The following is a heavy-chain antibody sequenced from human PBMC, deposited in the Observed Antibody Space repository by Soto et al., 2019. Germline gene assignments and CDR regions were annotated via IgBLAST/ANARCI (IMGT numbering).Heavy chain of an antibody. CDR3: ASGLRAATRFNWFDP. J-gene: IGHJ5*02. CDR2: IYYSGST. V-gene: IGHV4-31*03. Sequence: TLSLTCTVSGGSISSGGYYWSWIRQHPGKGLEWIGYIYYSGSTYYNPSLKSRVTISVDTSKNQFSLKLSSVTAADTAVYYCASGLRAATRFNWFDPWGQGTLLTVSS. D-gene: IGHD6-6*01. CDR1: GGSISSGGYY.